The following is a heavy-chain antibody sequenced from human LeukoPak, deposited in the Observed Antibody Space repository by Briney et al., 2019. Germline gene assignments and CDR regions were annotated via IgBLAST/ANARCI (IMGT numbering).Heavy chain of an antibody. CDR1: GYSISSGYY. J-gene: IGHJ4*02. CDR2: MYQSGST. Sequence: SETLSLTCTVSGYSISSGYYWGWIRQPPGKGLEYIACMYQSGSTYYNPSLKSRVTMSLDTSKNQFYLRLSSVTAADTAVYYCARVTGYMIEDYFDYWGQGTLVTVSS. CDR3: ARVTGYMIEDYFDY. V-gene: IGHV4-38-2*02. D-gene: IGHD3-22*01.